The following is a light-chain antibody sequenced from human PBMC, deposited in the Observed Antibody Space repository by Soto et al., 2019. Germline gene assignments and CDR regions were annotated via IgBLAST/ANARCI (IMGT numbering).Light chain of an antibody. CDR1: SSDVGGYNS. Sequence: QSALTQPASVSGSPGQSITISCTGTSSDVGGYNSVSWYQQHPGKAPKLMIYEVSNRPSGVSNRFSGSKSSNTASLTISGLQTEDEADYYCSSYSTSSTPLDVFGTGTKLTVL. V-gene: IGLV2-14*01. CDR3: SSYSTSSTPLDV. CDR2: EVS. J-gene: IGLJ1*01.